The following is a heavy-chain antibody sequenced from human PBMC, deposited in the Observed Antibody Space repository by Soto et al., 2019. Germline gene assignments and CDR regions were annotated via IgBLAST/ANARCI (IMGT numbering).Heavy chain of an antibody. D-gene: IGHD3-3*01. J-gene: IGHJ5*02. Sequence: QLQLQESGPGLVKPSETLSLTCTVSGGSISSSSYYWGWIRQPPGKGLEWIGSIYYSGSTYYNPSLKSRVAISVDTSKIQFSLKLSSVTAADTAVYYCARLVIDVLRILEWNNWFDPWGQGTLVTVSS. V-gene: IGHV4-39*01. CDR1: GGSISSSSYY. CDR3: ARLVIDVLRILEWNNWFDP. CDR2: IYYSGST.